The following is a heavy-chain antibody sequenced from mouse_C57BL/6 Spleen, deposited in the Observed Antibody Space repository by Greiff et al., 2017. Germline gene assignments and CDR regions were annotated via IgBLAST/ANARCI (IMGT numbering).Heavy chain of an antibody. Sequence: VKLMESGPELVKPGASVKISCKASGYAFSSSWMNWVKQRPGKGLEWIGRIYPGDGDTNYNGKFKGKATLTADKSSSTAYMQLSSLTSEDSAVYFCARESNWDNFDVWGTGTTVTVSS. CDR2: IYPGDGDT. CDR1: GYAFSSSW. D-gene: IGHD4-1*01. V-gene: IGHV1-82*01. J-gene: IGHJ1*03. CDR3: ARESNWDNFDV.